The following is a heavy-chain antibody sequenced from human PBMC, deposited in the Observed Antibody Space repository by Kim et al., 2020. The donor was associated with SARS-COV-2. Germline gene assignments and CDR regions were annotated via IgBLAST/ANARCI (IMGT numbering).Heavy chain of an antibody. D-gene: IGHD3-10*01. CDR2: IMSSGSPI. CDR1: GFSFGGHS. CDR3: ARGLGGYDNQNHRFDP. Sequence: GGSLRLSCAASGFSFGGHSMNWVRQAPGKGLEWIAYIMSSGSPIFYADSVKGRFTISRDNARNSLYLQMSSLRAEDTAVYYCARGLGGYDNQNHRFDPWGKGTPVTVSS. J-gene: IGHJ5*01. V-gene: IGHV3-48*04.